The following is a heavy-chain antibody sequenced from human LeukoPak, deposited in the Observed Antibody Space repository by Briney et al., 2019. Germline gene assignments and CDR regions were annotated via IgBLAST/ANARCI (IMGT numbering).Heavy chain of an antibody. J-gene: IGHJ6*03. D-gene: IGHD2-15*01. V-gene: IGHV4-61*01. Sequence: SETLSLTCTVSSGSISSSTYYWSWIRQPPGKGLEWIVYIYYSASTNYNPSLKSRVTISVDTSKNQFSLKLSSVTAADTAVYYCARSVEGYCSGGSCYSYYYYMDVWGKGTTVTVSS. CDR2: IYYSAST. CDR3: ARSVEGYCSGGSCYSYYYYMDV. CDR1: SGSISSSTYY.